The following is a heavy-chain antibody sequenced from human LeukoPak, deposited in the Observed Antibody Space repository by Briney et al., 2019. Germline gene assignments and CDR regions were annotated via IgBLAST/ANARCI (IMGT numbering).Heavy chain of an antibody. V-gene: IGHV1-18*01. Sequence: ASVKVSCKASGYTFTRYSISWVRQSPGQGLEWMGWISAYKGNTNYAQKLQGRVTMTTDTYTSTAYTERRSMRSDGTAVYYCARQPRLWFGELHREDNWFDPWGQGTLVTVSS. J-gene: IGHJ5*02. CDR2: ISAYKGNT. CDR3: ARQPRLWFGELHREDNWFDP. D-gene: IGHD3-10*01. CDR1: GYTFTRYS.